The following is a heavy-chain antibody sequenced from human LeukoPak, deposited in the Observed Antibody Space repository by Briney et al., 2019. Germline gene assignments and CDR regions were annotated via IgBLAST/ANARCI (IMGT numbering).Heavy chain of an antibody. CDR2: ISSGSNNI. D-gene: IGHD2/OR15-2a*01. Sequence: GGSLRLSCTASTFNFSNYRLAWVRQVPGKGLEWVSSISSGSNNINYGDSVKGRFAISKDNAKNSLYLQMNSLRAEDTAVYYCARDRGPIGPYFAYYMDVWGKGTTVTV. CDR1: TFNFSNYR. J-gene: IGHJ6*03. CDR3: ARDRGPIGPYFAYYMDV. V-gene: IGHV3-21*01.